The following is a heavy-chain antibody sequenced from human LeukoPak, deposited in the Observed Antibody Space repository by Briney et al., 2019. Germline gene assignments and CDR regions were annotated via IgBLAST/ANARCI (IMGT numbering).Heavy chain of an antibody. J-gene: IGHJ4*02. Sequence: PGRSLRLSCAASGFNFSRYAMHWVRQAPGKGLEWVSVIYPDGSTYHADSVKGRFTISRDNSKNTLFLQMNTLRADDTAVYHCARTNPVYGDYDYWGQGTLVTVSS. D-gene: IGHD4-17*01. V-gene: IGHV3-53*01. CDR1: GFNFSRYA. CDR3: ARTNPVYGDYDY. CDR2: IYPDGST.